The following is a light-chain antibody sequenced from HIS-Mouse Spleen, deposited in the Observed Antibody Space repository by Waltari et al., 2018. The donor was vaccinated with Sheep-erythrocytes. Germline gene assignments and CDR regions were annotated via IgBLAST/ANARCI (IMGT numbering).Light chain of an antibody. CDR2: EGS. Sequence: QSALTQPASVSGSPGQSIPISCTGTSTDVGSYNLVSWYQQHPGNSPKLMIYEGSKRPSGVSNRFSGSKSGNTASLTISGLQAEDEDDYYCCSYAGSSTPWVFGGGTKLTVL. CDR3: CSYAGSSTPWV. J-gene: IGLJ3*02. V-gene: IGLV2-23*01. CDR1: STDVGSYNL.